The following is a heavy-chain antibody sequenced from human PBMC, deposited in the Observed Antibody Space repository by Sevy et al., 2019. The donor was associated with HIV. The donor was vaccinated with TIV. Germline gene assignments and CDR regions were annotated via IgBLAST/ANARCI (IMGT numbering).Heavy chain of an antibody. CDR1: GGSISSSSYY. D-gene: IGHD7-27*01. Sequence: SETLSLTCTVSGGSISSSSYYWGWIRQPPGKGLEWIGSIYYSGSTYYNPSLKSRVTISVDTSKNQFSLKLSSVTAADTAVYYCARHIHRRNLLTGLNWFDPWGQGTLVTVSS. V-gene: IGHV4-39*01. J-gene: IGHJ5*02. CDR2: IYYSGST. CDR3: ARHIHRRNLLTGLNWFDP.